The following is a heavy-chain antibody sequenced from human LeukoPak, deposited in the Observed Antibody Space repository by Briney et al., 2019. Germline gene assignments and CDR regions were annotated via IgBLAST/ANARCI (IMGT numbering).Heavy chain of an antibody. J-gene: IGHJ3*02. V-gene: IGHV3-48*01. CDR3: ARGMSSGRYAVDI. Sequence: PGGSLRLSCAASEFTFSTYSMNWVRQAPGKGLDWVSYISSSSSTIYYADSVKGRFTISRDSAKNSLYLQMNSLRAEDTAVYYCARGMSSGRYAVDIWGQGTMVTVSS. D-gene: IGHD6-19*01. CDR1: EFTFSTYS. CDR2: ISSSSSTI.